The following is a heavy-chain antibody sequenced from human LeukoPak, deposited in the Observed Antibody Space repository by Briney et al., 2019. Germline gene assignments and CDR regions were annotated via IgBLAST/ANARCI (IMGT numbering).Heavy chain of an antibody. CDR2: INHSGST. CDR3: PRGLRFLEWLWNYMDV. Sequence: SETLSLTCAVYGGSFSGYYWSWIRQPPGKGLEWIGEINHSGSTNYNPSLKSRVTISVDTSKNQFSLKLSSVTAADTAVYYCPRGLRFLEWLWNYMDVWGKGTTVTVSS. V-gene: IGHV4-34*01. J-gene: IGHJ6*03. CDR1: GGSFSGYY. D-gene: IGHD3-3*01.